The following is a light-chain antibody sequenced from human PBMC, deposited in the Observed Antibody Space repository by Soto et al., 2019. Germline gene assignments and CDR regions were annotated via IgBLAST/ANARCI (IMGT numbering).Light chain of an antibody. V-gene: IGKV3-11*01. CDR1: QSVRSY. J-gene: IGKJ5*01. Sequence: EIVLTQSPATLSLSPGERATLSCRASQSVRSYLAWYQQKPGQAPRLLIYDASSRATDIPARFSGSGSGTDFILTISSLEPEDFAVYYCQQRSSWPPITFGQGTRLEIK. CDR2: DAS. CDR3: QQRSSWPPIT.